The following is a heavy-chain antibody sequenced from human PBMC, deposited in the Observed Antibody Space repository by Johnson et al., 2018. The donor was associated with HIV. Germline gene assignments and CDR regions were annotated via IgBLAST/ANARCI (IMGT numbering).Heavy chain of an antibody. D-gene: IGHD1-26*01. CDR1: GFTFNTYG. J-gene: IGHJ3*02. Sequence: QVQLVESGGGVVQPGGSLRLSCAASGFTFNTYGMDWVRQAPGKGLEWVAFIRYDGNSKYYIDSVKGRFTVSRDNSKNTLYLQMKSLRPEDTAVYSCAKESKWESRTPHAFDRWGQGTMVTVSS. CDR3: AKESKWESRTPHAFDR. V-gene: IGHV3-30*02. CDR2: IRYDGNSK.